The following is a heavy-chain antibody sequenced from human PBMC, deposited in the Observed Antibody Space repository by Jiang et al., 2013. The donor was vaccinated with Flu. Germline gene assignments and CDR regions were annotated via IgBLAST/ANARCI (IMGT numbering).Heavy chain of an antibody. D-gene: IGHD5-12*01. CDR3: AKSGYSGFCFDY. V-gene: IGHV3-30*18. CDR1: GFTFSSYG. Sequence: VQLVESGGGVVQPGRSLRLSCAASGFTFSSYGMHWVRQAPGKGLEWVAVISYDGSNKYYADSVKGRFTISRDNSKNTLYLQMNSLRAEDTAVYYCAKSGYSGFCFDYWGQGTLVTVSS. CDR2: ISYDGSNK. J-gene: IGHJ4*02.